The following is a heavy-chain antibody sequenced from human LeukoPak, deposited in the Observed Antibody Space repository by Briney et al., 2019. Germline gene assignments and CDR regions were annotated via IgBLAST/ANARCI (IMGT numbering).Heavy chain of an antibody. CDR3: ARDIGEQWPHDAFTI. CDR1: GFTFSRYW. CDR2: IKPDGGRT. Sequence: GGSLRDSRAAYGFTFSRYWMYWVRQAPGKGLVWVSRIKPDGGRTNYADSVKGRFTISRDNAKNTLYLQMNSLRAEDTALYYCARDIGEQWPHDAFTIWGQGTMVTVSS. J-gene: IGHJ3*02. V-gene: IGHV3-74*01. D-gene: IGHD6-19*01.